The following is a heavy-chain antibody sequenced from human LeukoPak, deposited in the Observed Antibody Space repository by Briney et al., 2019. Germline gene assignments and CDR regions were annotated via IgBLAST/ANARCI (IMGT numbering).Heavy chain of an antibody. D-gene: IGHD3-3*01. J-gene: IGHJ4*02. Sequence: SETLSLTCTVSGGSISSYYWSWIRQPPGKGLEWIGYIYYSGSTNYNPSLKSRVTISVDTSKNQFSLKLSSVTAADTAVYYCARADFWSGLAYWGQGTLVTVSS. CDR1: GGSISSYY. V-gene: IGHV4-59*01. CDR2: IYYSGST. CDR3: ARADFWSGLAY.